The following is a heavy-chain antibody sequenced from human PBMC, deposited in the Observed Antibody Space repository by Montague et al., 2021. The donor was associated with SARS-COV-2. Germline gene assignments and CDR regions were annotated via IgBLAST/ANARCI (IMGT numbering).Heavy chain of an antibody. Sequence: SETLSLTCTVSGNSFSGYYWTWIRQPPGKGLEWIGEINHGGSTKYSPSLKSRLTISVDTSKNQFSLKLTSVAAADTAVYYCARLRDGVGPSTTLGVGPYYSEYDRDVCGRETTVAVSS. CDR1: GNSFSGYY. V-gene: IGHV4-34*01. CDR3: ARLRDGVGPSTTLGVGPYYSEYDRDV. D-gene: IGHD4-11*01. CDR2: INHGGST. J-gene: IGHJ6*03.